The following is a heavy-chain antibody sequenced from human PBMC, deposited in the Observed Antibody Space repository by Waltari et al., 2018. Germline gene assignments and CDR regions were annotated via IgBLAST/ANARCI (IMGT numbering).Heavy chain of an antibody. J-gene: IGHJ6*02. D-gene: IGHD3-9*01. CDR3: ARLSGDIFTGYYHPWYYGMDV. Sequence: QVQLQESGPGLVKPSETLSLTCTVPGGSISSYYWSWIRQRPGKGQDWIGYIYYSGITNHNPSLTSLVTISVDTSKNQFSLMLSSVTAADTAVYYCARLSGDIFTGYYHPWYYGMDVWGQGTTVTVSS. V-gene: IGHV4-59*01. CDR1: GGSISSYY. CDR2: IYYSGIT.